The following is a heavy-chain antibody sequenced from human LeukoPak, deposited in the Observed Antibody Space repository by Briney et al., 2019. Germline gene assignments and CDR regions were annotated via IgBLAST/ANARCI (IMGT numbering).Heavy chain of an antibody. CDR1: GFTFDDYA. Sequence: GRSLRLSCAASGFTFDDYAMHWVRQAPGKGLEWVSGISWNSGSIGYADSVKGRFTISRDNAKNSLYLQMNSLRAEDTAVYYCARDSAVGRLGFWGQGTLVTVSS. D-gene: IGHD1-1*01. J-gene: IGHJ4*02. CDR2: ISWNSGSI. V-gene: IGHV3-9*01. CDR3: ARDSAVGRLGF.